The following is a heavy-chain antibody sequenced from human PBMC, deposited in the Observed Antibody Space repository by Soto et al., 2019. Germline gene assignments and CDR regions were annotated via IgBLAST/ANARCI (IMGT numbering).Heavy chain of an antibody. CDR3: ARDGRGGSIDYYYGMDV. V-gene: IGHV4-59*01. CDR2: FYYSGST. Sequence: LSLTCTVSGGSISSYYWSWIRQPPGKGLEWIGYFYYSGSTNYNPSLKSRVTISVDTSKNQFSLKLSSVTAADTAVYYCARDGRGGSIDYYYGMDVWGQGTTVTVSS. J-gene: IGHJ6*02. D-gene: IGHD3-16*01. CDR1: GGSISSYY.